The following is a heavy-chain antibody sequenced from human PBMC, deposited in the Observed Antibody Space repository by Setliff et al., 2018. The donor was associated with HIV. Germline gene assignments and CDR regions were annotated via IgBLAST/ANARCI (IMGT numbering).Heavy chain of an antibody. D-gene: IGHD2-15*01. CDR2: ISSSSSYI. CDR1: GFTFSSYA. V-gene: IGHV3-21*01. CDR3: ARSEKYCSSGSCFRGCYGMDV. J-gene: IGHJ6*02. Sequence: GSLRLSCAASGFTFSSYAMSWVRQAPGKGLEWVSSISSSSSYIYYADSLKGRFTISRDNAKNSLYLQMNSLRAEDTAIYYCARSEKYCSSGSCFRGCYGMDVWGHGTTVIVSS.